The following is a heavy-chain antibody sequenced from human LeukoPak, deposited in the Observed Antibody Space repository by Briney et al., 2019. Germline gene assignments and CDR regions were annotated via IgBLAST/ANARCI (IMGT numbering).Heavy chain of an antibody. Sequence: SETLSLTRDFSGGSITSDTYYGNWIRQPPGKGLEWIGYILHSGSTYNNPSRKSRVTISVDQSKSQFSLQLSSVTAADAAVYYCAGTLGFWSGFFDYWGQGTMVTVSS. D-gene: IGHD3-3*01. CDR2: ILHSGST. V-gene: IGHV4-30-2*01. CDR1: GGSITSDTYY. CDR3: AGTLGFWSGFFDY. J-gene: IGHJ4*02.